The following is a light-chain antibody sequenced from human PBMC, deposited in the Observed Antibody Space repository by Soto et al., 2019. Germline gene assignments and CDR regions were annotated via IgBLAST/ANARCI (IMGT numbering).Light chain of an antibody. CDR3: ETWDSDTRV. V-gene: IGLV4-60*02. CDR1: SGHSSYI. Sequence: QPVLTQSSSASASLGSSGKLTCTLSSGHSSYIIAWHQQQPGKAPRYLMKLEGSGSYNKGSGVPDRFSGSGSGADRYLTISNLQFEEEADYYCETWDSDTRVFGGGTKLTVL. CDR2: LEGSGSY. J-gene: IGLJ3*02.